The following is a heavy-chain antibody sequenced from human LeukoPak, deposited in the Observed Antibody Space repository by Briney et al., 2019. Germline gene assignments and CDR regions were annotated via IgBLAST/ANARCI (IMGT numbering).Heavy chain of an antibody. V-gene: IGHV4-34*01. CDR3: GRGRRGEQWLSLTFDY. J-gene: IGHJ4*02. CDR1: GGSFSGYY. Sequence: SETLSLTCAVYGGSFSGYYWSWIRQPPGKGLEWIGEINHSGSTNYNPSLKSRVTISVDTSKNQFSLKLSSVTAADTAVYYCGRGRRGEQWLSLTFDYWGQGTLVTVSS. D-gene: IGHD6-19*01. CDR2: INHSGST.